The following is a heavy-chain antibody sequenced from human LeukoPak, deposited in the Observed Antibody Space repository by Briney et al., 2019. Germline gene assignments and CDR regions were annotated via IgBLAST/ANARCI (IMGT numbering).Heavy chain of an antibody. V-gene: IGHV4-61*02. D-gene: IGHD2-2*01. Sequence: SQTLSLTCTVSGGSISTVGYYWSWTRQPAGKGLEWIGRIYARGNTNYNPSLESRVAMSLDTSKNQFSMKLTSVTAADTAVYFCVRDRSSGDAFDIWGQGTVVTVSS. J-gene: IGHJ3*02. CDR2: IYARGNT. CDR3: VRDRSSGDAFDI. CDR1: GGSISTVGYY.